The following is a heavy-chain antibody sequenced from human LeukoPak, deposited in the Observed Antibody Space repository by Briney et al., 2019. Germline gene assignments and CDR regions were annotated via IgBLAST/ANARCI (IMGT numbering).Heavy chain of an antibody. Sequence: SETLSLTCTVSGGSISGYYWSWLRQPPGEGLEWIGYIYYSGSTNYNPSLKSRVTISVDTSKNQFSLKLRSVTAADTAVYYCARHNPAGVSSFDYWGQGTLVTVSS. CDR2: IYYSGST. J-gene: IGHJ4*02. CDR1: GGSISGYY. CDR3: ARHNPAGVSSFDY. D-gene: IGHD3-10*01. V-gene: IGHV4-59*08.